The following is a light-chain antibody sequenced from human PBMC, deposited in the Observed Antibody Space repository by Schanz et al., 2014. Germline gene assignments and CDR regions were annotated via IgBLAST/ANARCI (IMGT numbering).Light chain of an antibody. CDR2: RNN. V-gene: IGLV1-47*01. CDR3: ETWDDSLSARF. Sequence: QSVLTQPPSASGTSGQRVSISCSGSSSNIGSNTVSWYQQLPGRAPKLLIYRNNQRPSGVPDRFSGSKSGTSASLVISGLRSEDEADYYCETWDDSLSARFFGTGTKLTVL. CDR1: SSNIGSNT. J-gene: IGLJ1*01.